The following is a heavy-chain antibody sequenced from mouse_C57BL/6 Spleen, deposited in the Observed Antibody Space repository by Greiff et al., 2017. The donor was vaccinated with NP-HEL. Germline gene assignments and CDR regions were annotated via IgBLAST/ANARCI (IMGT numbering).Heavy chain of an antibody. V-gene: IGHV1-80*01. CDR1: GYAFSSYW. Sequence: QVQLQQSGAELVKPGASVKISCKASGYAFSSYWMNWVKQRPGKGLEWIGQIYPGDGDTNYNGKFKGKATLTADKSSSTAYMQLSSLTSEDSAVYFCAREGDEGAMDYWGQGTSVTVSS. CDR3: AREGDEGAMDY. CDR2: IYPGDGDT. J-gene: IGHJ4*01. D-gene: IGHD3-3*01.